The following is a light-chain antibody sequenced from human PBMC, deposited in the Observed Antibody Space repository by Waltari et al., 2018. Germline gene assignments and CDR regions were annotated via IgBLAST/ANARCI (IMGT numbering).Light chain of an antibody. Sequence: DSQITQSPSLVSASIEDRVTITCRARKGISYWLAWYQQKPGKAPKLLIYAANRIHNGVPSRFSGSGSGTEFTLTISNLQPEDFATYYCQQTNSFTFGPGTKVAIK. CDR3: QQTNSFT. J-gene: IGKJ3*01. CDR1: KGISYW. V-gene: IGKV1-12*02. CDR2: AAN.